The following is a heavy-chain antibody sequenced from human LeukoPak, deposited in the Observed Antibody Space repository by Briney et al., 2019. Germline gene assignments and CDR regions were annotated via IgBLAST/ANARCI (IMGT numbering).Heavy chain of an antibody. CDR1: GFTFSSYA. Sequence: GGSLRLSCAASGFTFSSYAMSWVRQAPGKGLEWVSAISGSGGSTYYADSVKGRFTISRDNSKNTLYLQMNSLRAEDTAVYYCAKVGSGVPAAIPDYWGQGTLVTVSS. J-gene: IGHJ4*02. CDR2: ISGSGGST. D-gene: IGHD2-2*01. V-gene: IGHV3-23*01. CDR3: AKVGSGVPAAIPDY.